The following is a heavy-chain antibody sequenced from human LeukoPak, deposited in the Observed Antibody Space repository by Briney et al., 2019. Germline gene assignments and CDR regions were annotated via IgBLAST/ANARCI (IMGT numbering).Heavy chain of an antibody. CDR1: GFTFSSYA. V-gene: IGHV3-23*01. CDR2: ISGSGGST. D-gene: IGHD3-10*01. CDR3: AKDSYYGSGSYGLLDY. Sequence: PGGSLRLSCAASGFTFSSYAMSWFRQAPGKGLEWVSAISGSGGSTYYADSVKGRFTISRDNSKNTLYLQMNSLRAEDTAVYYCAKDSYYGSGSYGLLDYWGQGTLVTVSS. J-gene: IGHJ4*02.